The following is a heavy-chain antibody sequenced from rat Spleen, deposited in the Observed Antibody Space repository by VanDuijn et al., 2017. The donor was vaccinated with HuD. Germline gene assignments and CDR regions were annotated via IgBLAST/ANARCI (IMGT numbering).Heavy chain of an antibody. V-gene: IGHV5-29*01. CDR2: ISYDGSST. J-gene: IGHJ1*01. CDR3: ARHGEYRYNSYGDWYFDF. CDR1: GFTFSDYY. Sequence: EVQLVESDGGLVQPGRSLKLSCAASGFTFSDYYMAWVRQAPTKGLEWVATISYDGSSTYYRDSVKGRFTISRDNAKSTLYLQMDSLRSEDTATYYCARHGEYRYNSYGDWYFDFWGPGTMVTVSS. D-gene: IGHD1-5*01.